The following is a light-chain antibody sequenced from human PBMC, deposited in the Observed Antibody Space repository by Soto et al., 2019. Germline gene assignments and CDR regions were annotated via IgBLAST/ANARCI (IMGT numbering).Light chain of an antibody. CDR1: QSVSSN. CDR2: GAS. Sequence: EIVMTQSPATLSVSPGERATLYCRASQSVSSNLAWYQQKPGQAPRLLIYGASTRATGIPARFSGSGSGTEFTLTISSLQSEDFAVYYCQQYNNGPPGTFGQGTKVDVK. J-gene: IGKJ1*01. V-gene: IGKV3-15*01. CDR3: QQYNNGPPGT.